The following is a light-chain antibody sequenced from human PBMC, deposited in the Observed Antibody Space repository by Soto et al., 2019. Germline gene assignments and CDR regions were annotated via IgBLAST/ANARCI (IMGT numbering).Light chain of an antibody. CDR2: GES. CDR3: QQYGSPLWT. CDR1: QSVIGTY. Sequence: EIVLTQSPGTLSLSPGDRATLSCRASQSVIGTYLAWHQQTPGQPPRLIIYGESIRATGIPDRFSGSGSGTDFTLTISRLETEDFAVYYCQQYGSPLWTFGQGTKVEI. J-gene: IGKJ1*01. V-gene: IGKV3-20*01.